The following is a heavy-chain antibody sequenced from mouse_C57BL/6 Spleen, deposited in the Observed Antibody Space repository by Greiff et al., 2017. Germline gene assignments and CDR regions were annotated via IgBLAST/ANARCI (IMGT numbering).Heavy chain of an antibody. CDR2: IYPGSGST. V-gene: IGHV1-55*01. CDR1: GYTFTSYW. Sequence: QVQLQQPGAELVKPGASVKMSCKASGYTFTSYWITWVKPRPGQGLEWIGDIYPGSGSTNYNEKFKSKATLTVDTSSSTAYMQLSSLTSEDSAVYYCARAGEDSSGYAYWGQGTLVTVSA. D-gene: IGHD3-2*02. CDR3: ARAGEDSSGYAY. J-gene: IGHJ3*01.